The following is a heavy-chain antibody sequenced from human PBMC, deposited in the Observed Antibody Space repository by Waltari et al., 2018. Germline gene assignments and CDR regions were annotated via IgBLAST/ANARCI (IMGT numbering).Heavy chain of an antibody. CDR3: ARDRGRGLYLDV. V-gene: IGHV4-4*02. Sequence: QLQESGPGLVKPSGTLSLSCAVAGDSMPSANWWSWVRQSPQRGLEWIGQVLSSGKTNYSPSFASRVTMSLDASNNQFSLKVTSATAADTAVYYCARDRGRGLYLDVWGPGTLVTVSP. CDR2: VLSSGKT. D-gene: IGHD2-15*01. CDR1: GDSMPSANW. J-gene: IGHJ4*02.